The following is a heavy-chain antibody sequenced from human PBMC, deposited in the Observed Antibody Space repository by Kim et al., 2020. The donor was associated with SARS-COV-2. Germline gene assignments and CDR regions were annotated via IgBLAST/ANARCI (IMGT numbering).Heavy chain of an antibody. D-gene: IGHD2-15*01. CDR2: IYYSGST. CDR3: ARSWSVVVAASRLRFDP. Sequence: SETLSLTCTVSGASISSYYWSWIRQPPGKGLEWIGYIYYSGSTNYNPSLKSRVTISVDTSKNQFSLKLSSVTAADTAVYYCARSWSVVVAASRLRFDPWGQGTLVTVSS. V-gene: IGHV4-59*13. J-gene: IGHJ5*02. CDR1: GASISSYY.